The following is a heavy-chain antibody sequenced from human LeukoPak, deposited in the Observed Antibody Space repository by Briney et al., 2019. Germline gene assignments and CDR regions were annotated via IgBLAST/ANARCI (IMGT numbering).Heavy chain of an antibody. CDR1: GFTFTDYY. D-gene: IGHD3-10*01. J-gene: IGHJ4*02. Sequence: EGSLRLSCSASGFTFTDYYMSWIRQAPGKGLEWVSYISPSGTVIYYGDSVEGRFTISRDNAKKSLYLQMNSLRAEDTAVYYCARDYNCWGQGTLVTVSS. CDR2: ISPSGTVI. V-gene: IGHV3-11*01. CDR3: ARDYNC.